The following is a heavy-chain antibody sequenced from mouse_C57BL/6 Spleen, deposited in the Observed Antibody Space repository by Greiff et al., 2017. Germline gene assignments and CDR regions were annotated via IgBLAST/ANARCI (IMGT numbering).Heavy chain of an antibody. CDR3: TREETTMVTTWYFDV. CDR2: IDPETGGT. J-gene: IGHJ1*03. D-gene: IGHD2-2*01. CDR1: GYTFTDYE. V-gene: IGHV1-15*01. Sequence: VQLQQSGAELVRPGASVTLSCKASGYTFTDYEMHWVKQTPVHGLEWIGAIDPETGGTAYNQKFKGKAILTADKSSSTAYMELRSLTSEDSAVYYCTREETTMVTTWYFDVWGTGTTVTVSS.